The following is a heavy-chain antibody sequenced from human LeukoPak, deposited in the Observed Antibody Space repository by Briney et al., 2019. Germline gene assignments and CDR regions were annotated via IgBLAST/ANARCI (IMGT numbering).Heavy chain of an antibody. J-gene: IGHJ4*02. D-gene: IGHD3-22*01. CDR3: ARDRDSSGYYYPLDY. CDR2: IYYSGST. Sequence: SETLSFTCTVSGGSISSSSYYWGWIRQPPGKGLEWIGSIYYSGSTYYNPSLKSRVTISVDTSKNQFSLKLSSVTAADTAVYYCARDRDSSGYYYPLDYWGQGTLVAVSS. CDR1: GGSISSSSYY. V-gene: IGHV4-39*07.